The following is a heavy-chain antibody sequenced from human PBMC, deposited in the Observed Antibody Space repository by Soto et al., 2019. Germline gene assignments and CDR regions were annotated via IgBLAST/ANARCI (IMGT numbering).Heavy chain of an antibody. CDR2: LYHTGNT. CDR1: GGSISSGGYS. J-gene: IGHJ4*02. D-gene: IGHD2-21*02. CDR3: ARFLGTAILDY. Sequence: SETLSLTCAVSGGSISSGGYSWSWIRQPPGKALEWIAYLYHTGNTYYHPSLESRVTMSVDTSKNQFSLKLTSVTAADTAVYYCARFLGTAILDYWGQGALVTVSS. V-gene: IGHV4-30-2*01.